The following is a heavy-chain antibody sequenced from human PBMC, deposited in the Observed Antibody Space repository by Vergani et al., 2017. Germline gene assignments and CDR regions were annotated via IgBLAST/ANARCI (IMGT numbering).Heavy chain of an antibody. Sequence: EVQLVESGGVVVQPGGSLRLSCAASGFTFDDYTMHWVRQAPGKGLEWVSLISWDGGSTYYADSVTGRFTISRDNSKNSLYLQMNSLRTEDTALYYCAKGGYCSGGSCPTASREFDYWGQGTLVTVSS. V-gene: IGHV3-43*01. CDR3: AKGGYCSGGSCPTASREFDY. J-gene: IGHJ4*02. D-gene: IGHD2-15*01. CDR1: GFTFDDYT. CDR2: ISWDGGST.